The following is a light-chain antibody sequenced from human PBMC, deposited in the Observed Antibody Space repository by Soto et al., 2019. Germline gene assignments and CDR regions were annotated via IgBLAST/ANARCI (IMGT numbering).Light chain of an antibody. V-gene: IGLV1-40*01. CDR1: STNIGAGYD. CDR2: DNS. Sequence: QSVLTQPPSVSGAPGQRVTISCTGSSTNIGAGYDVPWYQQLPGTAPKLLIYDNSNRPSGVPDRFSGSKSGTSASLAITGLQADDEADDYCQSYDSSLSGYVFGTGTKLTVL. CDR3: QSYDSSLSGYV. J-gene: IGLJ1*01.